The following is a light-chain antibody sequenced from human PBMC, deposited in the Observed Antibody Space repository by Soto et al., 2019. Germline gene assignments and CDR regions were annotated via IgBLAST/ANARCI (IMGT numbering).Light chain of an antibody. CDR1: QSISSH. CDR3: QQSYSSPLT. J-gene: IGKJ4*01. V-gene: IGKV1-39*01. Sequence: IQMDQSPSSLYESVRGRVCIASRASQSISSHLNWYQQKSGKAPKLLIYGASSLQSGVPSRFSGSGSETDFTLTISSLQPEEFATYYCQQSYSSPLTFGGGTKVDIK. CDR2: GAS.